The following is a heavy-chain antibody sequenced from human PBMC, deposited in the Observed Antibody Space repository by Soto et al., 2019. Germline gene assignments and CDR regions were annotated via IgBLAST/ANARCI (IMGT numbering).Heavy chain of an antibody. J-gene: IGHJ3*02. Sequence: PSKTLSLTCTVSGGSISSGDYYWSWIRQPPGKGLGWIGYIYYSGSTYYNPSLKSRVTISVDTSKNQFSLKLSSVTAADTAVYYCARDRYYYDSSGGDAFDIWGQGTMVTVS. CDR3: ARDRYYYDSSGGDAFDI. CDR2: IYYSGST. CDR1: GGSISSGDYY. V-gene: IGHV4-30-4*01. D-gene: IGHD3-22*01.